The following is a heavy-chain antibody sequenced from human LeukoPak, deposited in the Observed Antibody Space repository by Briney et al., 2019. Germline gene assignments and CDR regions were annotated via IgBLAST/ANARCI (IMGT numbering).Heavy chain of an antibody. V-gene: IGHV4-31*03. D-gene: IGHD6-6*01. CDR1: GGSISSGGYY. CDR2: IYYSGST. Sequence: SETLSLTCTVSGGSISSGGYYWSWIRQHPGKGLEWIGYIYYSGSTYYNPSLKSRVTISVDTSKNQFSLKLSSVTAADTAVYYSARGPSIAAYFPWGQGTLVTVSS. CDR3: ARGPSIAAYFP. J-gene: IGHJ5*02.